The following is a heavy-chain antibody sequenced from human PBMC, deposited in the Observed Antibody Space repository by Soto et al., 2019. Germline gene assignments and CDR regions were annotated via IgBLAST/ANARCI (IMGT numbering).Heavy chain of an antibody. D-gene: IGHD3-3*01. CDR2: INPSGGGT. J-gene: IGHJ6*02. V-gene: IGHV1-46*01. CDR3: ARDEWHTYYDFWSGYSDYYYHGMEV. CDR1: GYTFTSYY. Sequence: GASVKVSCKASGYTFTSYYMHWVRHAPGQGLEWMGIINPSGGGTTYAQKLQGRVTMTRDTSTSTVYMEVSSLRSEDTAVYYCARDEWHTYYDFWSGYSDYYYHGMEVWGQGTTVTVSS.